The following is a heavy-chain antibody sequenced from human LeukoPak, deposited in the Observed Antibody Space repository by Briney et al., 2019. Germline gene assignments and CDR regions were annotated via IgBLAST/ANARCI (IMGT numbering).Heavy chain of an antibody. J-gene: IGHJ5*02. V-gene: IGHV4-38-2*02. CDR3: ARDCSSTSCRRGWFDP. Sequence: PSETLSLTCTVSGYSISSGYYWGWIRQPPGKGLEWIGSIYHSGSTYYNPSLKSRVTISVDTSKHQFSLKLSSVTAADTAVYYCARDCSSTSCRRGWFDPWGQGTLVTVSS. CDR2: IYHSGST. D-gene: IGHD2-2*01. CDR1: GYSISSGYY.